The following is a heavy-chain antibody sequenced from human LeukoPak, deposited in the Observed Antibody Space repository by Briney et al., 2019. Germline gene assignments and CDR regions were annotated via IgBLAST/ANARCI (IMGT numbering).Heavy chain of an antibody. J-gene: IGHJ6*03. Sequence: GGSLRLSCAASGFTFSSYEMNWVRQAPGKGLEWVSYINCSGSTIYYADSVKGQFTIPRDNAKNSLYLQMNSLRAEGTAVYYCAELGITMIGGVWGKGTTVTVS. V-gene: IGHV3-48*03. D-gene: IGHD3-10*02. CDR2: INCSGSTI. CDR3: AELGITMIGGV. CDR1: GFTFSSYE.